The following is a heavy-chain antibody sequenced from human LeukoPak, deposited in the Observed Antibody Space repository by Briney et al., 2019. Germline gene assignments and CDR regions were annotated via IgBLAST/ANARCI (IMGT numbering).Heavy chain of an antibody. CDR2: INPNSGGT. J-gene: IGHJ3*02. CDR1: GYTFTGYC. CDR3: ARGGHDFYAFDI. D-gene: IGHD2-21*02. Sequence: ASVKVSCKASGYTFTGYCMHWVRQAPGQGLEWMGWINPNSGGTNYAQKFQGRVTMTRDTSISTAYMELSRLRSDDTAVYYGARGGHDFYAFDIWGQGTMVTVSS. V-gene: IGHV1-2*02.